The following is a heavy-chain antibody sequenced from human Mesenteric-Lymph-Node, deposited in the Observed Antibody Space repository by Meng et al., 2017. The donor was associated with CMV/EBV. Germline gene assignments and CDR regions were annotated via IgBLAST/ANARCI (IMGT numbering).Heavy chain of an antibody. D-gene: IGHD6-19*01. CDR3: ARNIYSRGTFNWFDP. J-gene: IGHJ5*02. V-gene: IGHV3-7*03. CDR1: GFTFRSYW. CDR2: IKQDGSEK. Sequence: GSLRLSCAASGFTFRSYWMSWVRQAPGKGLEWVANIKQDGSEKYYVDSVKGRFTISRDNAKNSLYLQMNSLRAEDTAVYYCARNIYSRGTFNWFDPWGQGTLVTVSS.